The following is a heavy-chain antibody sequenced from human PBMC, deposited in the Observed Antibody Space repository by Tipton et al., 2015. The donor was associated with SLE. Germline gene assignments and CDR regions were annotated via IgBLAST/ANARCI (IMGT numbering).Heavy chain of an antibody. J-gene: IGHJ5*02. D-gene: IGHD5-24*01. Sequence: LRLSCTVSGGSISSGSYYWSWIRQPAGKGLEWIGYIYYSGSTNYNPSLKSRVTISVDTSKNQFSLKLSSVTAADTAVYYCARKNYLGFDPWGQGTLVTVSS. CDR2: IYYSGST. CDR3: ARKNYLGFDP. CDR1: GGSISSGSYY. V-gene: IGHV4-61*10.